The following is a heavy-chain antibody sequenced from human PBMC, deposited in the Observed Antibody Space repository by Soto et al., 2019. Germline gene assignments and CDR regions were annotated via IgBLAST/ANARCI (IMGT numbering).Heavy chain of an antibody. CDR1: GFTFSSYG. V-gene: IGHV3-33*01. Sequence: GGSLRLSCAASGFTFSSYGMHWVRQAPGKGLEWVAVIWYDGSNKYYADSVKGRFTISRDNSKNTLYLQMNSLRAEDTAVYYCARDLETYCGGDCYFDYWGQGTLVTVSS. CDR2: IWYDGSNK. J-gene: IGHJ4*02. CDR3: ARDLETYCGGDCYFDY. D-gene: IGHD2-21*02.